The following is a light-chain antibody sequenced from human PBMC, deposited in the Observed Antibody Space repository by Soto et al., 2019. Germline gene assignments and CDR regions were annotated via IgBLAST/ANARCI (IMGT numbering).Light chain of an antibody. Sequence: EIVLTQSPATLSSFPGDRVTLSCRASQAVNTRLAWYQHKPGQAPRLLIYLASNRAAGVPARFSGSGSGTQFTLTISSLQSEDFAVYFCQQYNIWPQTFGQGTKVDIK. J-gene: IGKJ1*01. CDR1: QAVNTR. CDR3: QQYNIWPQT. CDR2: LAS. V-gene: IGKV3D-15*01.